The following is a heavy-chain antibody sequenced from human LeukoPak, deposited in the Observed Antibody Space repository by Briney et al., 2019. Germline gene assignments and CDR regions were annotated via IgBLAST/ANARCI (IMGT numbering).Heavy chain of an antibody. D-gene: IGHD4-17*01. CDR3: AREYRDYGAFDI. V-gene: IGHV1-69*04. Sequence: SVKVSCKASEGTFSSYAISWVRQAPGQGLEWMGRIIPILGIANYAQKFQGRVTITADKSTSTAYMELSSLRSEDTAVYYCAREYRDYGAFDIWGQGTMVTVSS. J-gene: IGHJ3*02. CDR1: EGTFSSYA. CDR2: IIPILGIA.